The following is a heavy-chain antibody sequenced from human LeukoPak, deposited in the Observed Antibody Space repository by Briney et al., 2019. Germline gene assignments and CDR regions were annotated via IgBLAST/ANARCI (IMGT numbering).Heavy chain of an antibody. V-gene: IGHV3-64*02. CDR1: GFTFITYA. CDR2: ISNNGEDT. D-gene: IGHD6-19*01. Sequence: GGSLRLSCVASGFTFITYAFHWVRQAPGKGLEYVSAISNNGEDTYYADSVKGRFTISRDNSKNTQYLQMGSLRAGDMAVYYCVRGGGVVAGTYDYWGQGTVVTVSS. J-gene: IGHJ4*02. CDR3: VRGGGVVAGTYDY.